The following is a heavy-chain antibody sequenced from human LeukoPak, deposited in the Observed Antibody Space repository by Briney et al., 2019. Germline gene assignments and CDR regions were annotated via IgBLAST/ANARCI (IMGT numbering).Heavy chain of an antibody. Sequence: GGSLRLSCAASGFTFSSYGMHWVRQAPGKGLEWVAVISYDGSNKYYADSVKGRFTISRDNSKNTLYLQMNSLRAEDTAVYYCASGNHYEFPWGQGTLVTVSS. CDR3: ASGNHYEFP. CDR1: GFTFSSYG. D-gene: IGHD3-16*01. J-gene: IGHJ5*02. V-gene: IGHV3-30*03. CDR2: ISYDGSNK.